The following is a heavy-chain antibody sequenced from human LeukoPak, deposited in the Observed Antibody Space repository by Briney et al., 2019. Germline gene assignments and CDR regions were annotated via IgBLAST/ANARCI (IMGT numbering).Heavy chain of an antibody. CDR3: ARDGLGIADY. CDR1: GFTFNRFG. Sequence: GGSLRLSCATSGFTFNRFGMHWVRQAPGKGLEWVAVIWYDGSNKYYADSVKGRFTISRDNSKNTLYLQMNSLRAEDTAVYYCARDGLGIADYWGQGTLVTVSS. J-gene: IGHJ4*02. V-gene: IGHV3-33*01. D-gene: IGHD3-16*01. CDR2: IWYDGSNK.